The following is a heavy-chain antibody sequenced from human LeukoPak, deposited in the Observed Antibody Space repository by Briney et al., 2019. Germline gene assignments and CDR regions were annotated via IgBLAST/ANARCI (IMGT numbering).Heavy chain of an antibody. J-gene: IGHJ4*02. CDR3: ARDQVTSGGGLDY. V-gene: IGHV3-53*01. Sequence: GGSLRLSCAASGFSISSHFMTWVRQAPEKGLEWVSVIYTGGITHYADSVAGRFTISGDISKNTLYLQMNNLRVEDTAVYYCARDQVTSGGGLDYWGQGTLVTVSS. CDR2: IYTGGIT. CDR1: GFSISSHF. D-gene: IGHD2-21*02.